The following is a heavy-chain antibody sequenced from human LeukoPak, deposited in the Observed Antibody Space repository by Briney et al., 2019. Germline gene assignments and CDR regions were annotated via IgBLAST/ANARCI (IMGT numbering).Heavy chain of an antibody. Sequence: GGSLRLSCTASGFTFGDYAMSWVRQAPGKGLEWVGFIRSKAYGGTTEYAASVKGRFTISRDDPKSIAYLQMNSLKTEDTAVYYCTRDPLEVVVVPAAMYGYWGQGTLVTVSS. V-gene: IGHV3-49*04. D-gene: IGHD2-2*01. CDR3: TRDPLEVVVVPAAMYGY. CDR2: IRSKAYGGTT. CDR1: GFTFGDYA. J-gene: IGHJ4*02.